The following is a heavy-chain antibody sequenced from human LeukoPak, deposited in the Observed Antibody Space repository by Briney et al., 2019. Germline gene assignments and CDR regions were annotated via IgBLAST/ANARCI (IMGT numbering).Heavy chain of an antibody. CDR2: TKSKADSYTT. J-gene: IGHJ4*02. Sequence: GGSLRLSCAASGFILSDHYMDWVRQAPGKGLEWVGRTKSKADSYTTEYAASVKGRFTISRDDSKNSLYLQMNSLRTEDTGVYYCARSVYGAYYFDYWGQGILVTVAS. CDR1: GFILSDHY. D-gene: IGHD4/OR15-4a*01. V-gene: IGHV3-72*01. CDR3: ARSVYGAYYFDY.